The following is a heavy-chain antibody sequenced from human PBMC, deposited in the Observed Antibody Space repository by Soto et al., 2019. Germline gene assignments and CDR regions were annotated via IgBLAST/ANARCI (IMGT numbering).Heavy chain of an antibody. V-gene: IGHV3-7*03. D-gene: IGHD2-2*01. CDR2: IKFDGSVK. J-gene: IGHJ4*02. CDR1: GFTFSDYW. Sequence: GGSLRLSCEASGFTFSDYWMSWVRQAPGKGPEWVANIKFDGSVKQSVDSVRGRFSISRDNSRNSLFLQMNSLRAGDTAIYYCVKDGGYCSSSTCYSPRNHYFDSWGQGTLVTVSS. CDR3: VKDGGYCSSSTCYSPRNHYFDS.